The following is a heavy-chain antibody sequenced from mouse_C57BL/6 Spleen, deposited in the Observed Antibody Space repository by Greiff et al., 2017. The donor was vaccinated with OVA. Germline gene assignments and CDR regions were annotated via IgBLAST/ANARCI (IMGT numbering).Heavy chain of an antibody. Sequence: EVQGVESGGGLVKPGGSLKLSCAASGFTFSSYAMSWVRQTPEKRLEWVATISDGGSYTYYPDNVKGRFTISRDNAKNNLYLQMSHLKSEDTAMYYCARFYYDYDEFAYWGQGTLVTVSA. J-gene: IGHJ3*01. CDR2: ISDGGSYT. CDR1: GFTFSSYA. CDR3: ARFYYDYDEFAY. V-gene: IGHV5-4*01. D-gene: IGHD2-4*01.